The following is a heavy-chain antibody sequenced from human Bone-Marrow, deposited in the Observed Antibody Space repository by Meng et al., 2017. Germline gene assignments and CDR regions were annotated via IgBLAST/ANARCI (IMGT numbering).Heavy chain of an antibody. V-gene: IGHV4-59*08. J-gene: IGHJ4*02. D-gene: IGHD2-15*01. Sequence: SDTLSPTCTLLGGSISSYSWSWIRQPPGKGREWIGYIYYIGSTNYNPSLKSRVTISVDKSKSHLSLELTSVTAADTAVYYCARSRLATAGRGFYFDFWGQGMVVTVAS. CDR1: GGSISSYS. CDR3: ARSRLATAGRGFYFDF. CDR2: IYYIGST.